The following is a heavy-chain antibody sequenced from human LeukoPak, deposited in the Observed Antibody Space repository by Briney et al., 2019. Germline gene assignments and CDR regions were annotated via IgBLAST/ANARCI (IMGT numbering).Heavy chain of an antibody. D-gene: IGHD2-15*01. Sequence: PGGSLRLSCAASGFTFSSYAMSWVRQAPGKGLEWVSGVSGSGGNTFYAGSVKGRFTISRDNSDNTLYLQMNSLRAEDTAVYYCAKGSGGSCYSSFDYWGQGILVTVSS. CDR3: AKGSGGSCYSSFDY. J-gene: IGHJ4*02. V-gene: IGHV3-23*01. CDR2: VSGSGGNT. CDR1: GFTFSSYA.